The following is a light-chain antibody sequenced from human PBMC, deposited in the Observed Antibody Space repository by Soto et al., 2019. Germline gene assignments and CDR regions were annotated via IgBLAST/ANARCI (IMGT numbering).Light chain of an antibody. CDR1: QSVISSY. V-gene: IGKV3-20*01. Sequence: EIGLTQSRGTLSLSPGERATLSCSASQSVISSYLAWYQQKPGQAPRLLIYGASSRATGIPDRFSGSGSGTDFTLTISILEPEDFAVYYCQQYGSSPPYTFGQGTKLEIK. CDR2: GAS. J-gene: IGKJ2*01. CDR3: QQYGSSPPYT.